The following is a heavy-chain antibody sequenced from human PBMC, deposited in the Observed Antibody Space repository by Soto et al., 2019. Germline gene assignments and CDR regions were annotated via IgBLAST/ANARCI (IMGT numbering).Heavy chain of an antibody. CDR2: ISYDGSNK. V-gene: IGHV3-30*18. CDR3: AKSYYDFWSGYSQYPRHDWFDP. CDR1: GFTFCRHR. D-gene: IGHD3-3*01. Sequence: HPGSSPTLFPAASGFTFCRHRLQWVRQAPGKGLEWVAVISYDGSNKYYADSVKGRFTISRDNSKNTLYLQMNSLRAEDTAVYYCAKSYYDFWSGYSQYPRHDWFDPWGQGTLFTVS. J-gene: IGHJ5*02.